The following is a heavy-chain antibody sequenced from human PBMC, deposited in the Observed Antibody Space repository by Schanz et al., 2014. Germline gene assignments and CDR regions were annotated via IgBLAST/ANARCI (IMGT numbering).Heavy chain of an antibody. J-gene: IGHJ4*02. Sequence: DVQLLESGGGLVQPGGSLRLSCTASGFAFSSYSMNWVRQAPGKGLEWVSYISSSGTTIYYADSVKGRFTISRDNAKNSLYLQMNSLRAGDTAVYYCAREQIMAAAGLVDYWGQGTLVTVSS. CDR3: AREQIMAAAGLVDY. CDR1: GFAFSSYS. CDR2: ISSSGTTI. V-gene: IGHV3-48*01. D-gene: IGHD6-13*01.